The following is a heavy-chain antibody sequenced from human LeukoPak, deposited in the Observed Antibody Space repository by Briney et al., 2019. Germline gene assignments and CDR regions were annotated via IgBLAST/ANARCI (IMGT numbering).Heavy chain of an antibody. CDR1: GFTFSSYG. D-gene: IGHD6-13*01. CDR2: IRYDGSNK. Sequence: PGGSLRLSCAASGFTFSSYGMHWVRQAPGKGLEWVAFIRYDGSNKYYADSVKGRFTISRDNSKNTLYLQMNSLRAEDTAVYYCAKDSRRAAAGSYYYFDYWGQGTLVTVSS. CDR3: AKDSRRAAAGSYYYFDY. J-gene: IGHJ4*02. V-gene: IGHV3-30*02.